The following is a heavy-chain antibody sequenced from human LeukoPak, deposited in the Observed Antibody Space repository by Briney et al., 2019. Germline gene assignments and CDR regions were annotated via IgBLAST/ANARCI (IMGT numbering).Heavy chain of an antibody. CDR3: ARFSGSLASFDY. Sequence: ASVKVSCKASGGTFSSYTISWVRQAPGQGLEWMGRIIPIFGTANYAQKFQGRVTITTDESTSTAYMELSSLRSEDTAVYYCARFSGSLASFDYWGQGTLVTVSS. V-gene: IGHV1-69*05. D-gene: IGHD1-26*01. J-gene: IGHJ4*02. CDR2: IIPIFGTA. CDR1: GGTFSSYT.